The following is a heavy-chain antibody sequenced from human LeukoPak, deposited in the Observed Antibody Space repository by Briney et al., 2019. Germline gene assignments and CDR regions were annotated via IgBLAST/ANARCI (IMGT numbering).Heavy chain of an antibody. Sequence: PSETLSLTCAVYGGSFSGYYWSWIRQPPGKGLEWIGEINHSGSTNYNPSLKSRVTISVDTSKNQFSLKLSSVTAADTAVYYCARYPGRDYYYYGMDVWGQGTTVTVSS. CDR1: GGSFSGYY. CDR3: ARYPGRDYYYYGMDV. CDR2: INHSGST. J-gene: IGHJ6*02. V-gene: IGHV4-34*01.